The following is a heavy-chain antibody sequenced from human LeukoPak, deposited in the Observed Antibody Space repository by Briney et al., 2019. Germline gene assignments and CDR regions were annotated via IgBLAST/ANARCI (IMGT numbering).Heavy chain of an antibody. J-gene: IGHJ4*01. CDR3: ARRINYYDSSGYYYVRYFDS. CDR2: INSDGSTT. CDR1: GFTFSNYW. Sequence: GGSLRLSCAASGFTFSNYWMHWVRQAPGKGLVWVSRINSDGSTTSYADSVKGRFTISRDNAKNTLYLQMNSLGAEDTAVYYCARRINYYDSSGYYYVRYFDSWGQGTLVAVSS. V-gene: IGHV3-74*01. D-gene: IGHD3-22*01.